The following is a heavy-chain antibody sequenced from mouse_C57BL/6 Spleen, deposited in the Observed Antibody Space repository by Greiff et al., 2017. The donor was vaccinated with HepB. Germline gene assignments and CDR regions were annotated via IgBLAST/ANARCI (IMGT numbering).Heavy chain of an antibody. Sequence: QVQLKESGAELVRPGASVTLSCKASGYTFTDYEMHWVKQTPVHGLEWIGAIDPETGGTAYNQKFKGKAILTADKSSSTAYMELRSLTSEDSAVYYCTRYSSYVDWYFDVWGTGTTVTVSS. D-gene: IGHD1-1*01. V-gene: IGHV1-15*01. CDR3: TRYSSYVDWYFDV. CDR1: GYTFTDYE. CDR2: IDPETGGT. J-gene: IGHJ1*03.